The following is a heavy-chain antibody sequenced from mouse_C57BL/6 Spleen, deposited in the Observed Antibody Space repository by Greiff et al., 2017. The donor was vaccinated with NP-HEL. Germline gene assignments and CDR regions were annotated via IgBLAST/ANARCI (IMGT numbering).Heavy chain of an antibody. CDR3: ARKGDDSWFAY. CDR1: GFTFSDYY. J-gene: IGHJ3*01. Sequence: EVKLQESGGGLVQPGGSLKLSCAASGFTFSDYYMYWVRQTPEKRLEWVAYISNGGGSTYYPDTVKGRFTISRDNAKNTLYLQMSRLKSEDTAMYYCARKGDDSWFAYWGQGTLVTVSA. CDR2: ISNGGGST. D-gene: IGHD2-4*01. V-gene: IGHV5-12*01.